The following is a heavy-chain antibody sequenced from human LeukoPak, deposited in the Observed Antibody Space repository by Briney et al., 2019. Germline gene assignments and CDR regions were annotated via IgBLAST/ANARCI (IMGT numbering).Heavy chain of an antibody. Sequence: QSGGSLRLSCAASGFTFDDYAMHWVRQAPGKGLEWVSLISGDGGSTYYADSVKGRFTISRDNAKNSLYLQMNSLRAEDTAVYYCARGFRDTAMFLDYWGQGTLVTVSS. CDR3: ARGFRDTAMFLDY. CDR2: ISGDGGST. J-gene: IGHJ4*02. V-gene: IGHV3-43*02. D-gene: IGHD5-18*01. CDR1: GFTFDDYA.